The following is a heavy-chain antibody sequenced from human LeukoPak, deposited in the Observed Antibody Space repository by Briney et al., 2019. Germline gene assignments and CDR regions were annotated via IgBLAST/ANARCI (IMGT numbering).Heavy chain of an antibody. Sequence: SGTLSLTCAVYGGSFSGYYWSWIRQPPGKGLEWIGEINHSGSTNYNPSLKSRVTISVDTSKNQFSLKLSSVTAADTAVYYCARQGLQARWFDPWGQGTPVTVSS. CDR2: INHSGST. J-gene: IGHJ5*02. D-gene: IGHD1-26*01. CDR1: GGSFSGYY. CDR3: ARQGLQARWFDP. V-gene: IGHV4-34*01.